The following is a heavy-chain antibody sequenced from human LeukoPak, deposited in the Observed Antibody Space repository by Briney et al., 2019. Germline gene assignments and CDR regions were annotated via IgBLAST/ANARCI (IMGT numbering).Heavy chain of an antibody. Sequence: GGSLRLSCAASGFTFSSYGMHWVRQAPGKGLEWVAVIWYDGSNKYYADSVKGRFTISRDNSKNTLYLQMNSLRAEDTAVYYCARNYGSGSYGDYWGQGTLVTVSS. J-gene: IGHJ4*02. CDR2: IWYDGSNK. CDR3: ARNYGSGSYGDY. D-gene: IGHD3-10*01. CDR1: GFTFSSYG. V-gene: IGHV3-33*01.